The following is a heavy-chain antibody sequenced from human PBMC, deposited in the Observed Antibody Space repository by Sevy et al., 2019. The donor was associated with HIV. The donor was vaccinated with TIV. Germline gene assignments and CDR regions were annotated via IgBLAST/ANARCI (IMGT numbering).Heavy chain of an antibody. D-gene: IGHD4-17*01. J-gene: IGHJ6*02. CDR2: INPNERVT. V-gene: IGHV1-2*02. Sequence: ASVKVSCKASGYTFSDYYIHWVRQAPGQGLEWMAWINPNERVTHYAQRFQGGVTLTRDTSVSTAYMELRGLRYDDTAIYYCARLTTRPTSDLHGMDLWGQGTPVTVSS. CDR1: GYTFSDYY. CDR3: ARLTTRPTSDLHGMDL.